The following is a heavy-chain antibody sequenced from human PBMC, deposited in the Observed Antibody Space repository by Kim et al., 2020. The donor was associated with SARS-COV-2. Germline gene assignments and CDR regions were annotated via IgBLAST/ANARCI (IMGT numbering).Heavy chain of an antibody. D-gene: IGHD3-22*01. Sequence: SLKSRVTISVDTSKNQFSLKLSSVTAAHTAVYYCARTRITMIVVVTHFDYWGQGTLVTVSS. V-gene: IGHV4-31*02. J-gene: IGHJ4*02. CDR3: ARTRITMIVVVTHFDY.